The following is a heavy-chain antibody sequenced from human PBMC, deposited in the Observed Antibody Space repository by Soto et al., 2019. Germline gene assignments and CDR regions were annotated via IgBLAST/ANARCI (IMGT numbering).Heavy chain of an antibody. D-gene: IGHD3-22*01. V-gene: IGHV3-30-3*01. Sequence: GGSLRLSCAASGFTFSSYAMHWVRQAPGKGLEWVAVISYDGSNKYYADSVKGRFTISRDNSKNTLYLQMNSLRAEDTAVYYCARDVAVLDYYDSSSGAFDIWGQGTMVTVSS. CDR2: ISYDGSNK. J-gene: IGHJ3*02. CDR3: ARDVAVLDYYDSSSGAFDI. CDR1: GFTFSSYA.